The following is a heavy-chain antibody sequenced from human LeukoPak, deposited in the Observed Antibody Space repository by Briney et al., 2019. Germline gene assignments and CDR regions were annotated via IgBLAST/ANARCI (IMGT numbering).Heavy chain of an antibody. CDR1: GGTFSSYA. D-gene: IGHD3-22*01. Sequence: SVKVSCKASGGTFSSYAISWVRQAPGQGLEWMGRIIPILGIANYAQKFQGRVTITADNSTSTAYMELSSLRSEDTAVYYCASRYYYDSSGYYHYYYGMDVWGQGTTVTVSS. J-gene: IGHJ6*02. CDR3: ASRYYYDSSGYYHYYYGMDV. CDR2: IIPILGIA. V-gene: IGHV1-69*04.